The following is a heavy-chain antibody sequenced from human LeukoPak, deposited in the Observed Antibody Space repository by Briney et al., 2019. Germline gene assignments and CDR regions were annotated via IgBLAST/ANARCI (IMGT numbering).Heavy chain of an antibody. Sequence: GASVKVSCKASGYTFTGYYMHWVRQAPGQGLEWMGWINPNSGGTNYAQKFQGRVTMTRDTSISTAYMELSRLRSDDTAVYYCARELEWFGELLTWWFDPWGQGTLVTVSS. V-gene: IGHV1-2*02. CDR3: ARELEWFGELLTWWFDP. D-gene: IGHD3-10*01. CDR1: GYTFTGYY. J-gene: IGHJ5*02. CDR2: INPNSGGT.